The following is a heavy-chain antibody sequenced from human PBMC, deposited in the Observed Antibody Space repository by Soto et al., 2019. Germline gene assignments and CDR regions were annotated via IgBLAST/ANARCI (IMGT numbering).Heavy chain of an antibody. Sequence: GGSLRLSCAASGFTFSDRYIDWVRQAPGKGLEWVGRTKNKANSYTTEYAASVKGRFTISRDDSRNSVYLQMNSLKTDDTAVYYCTIEGAYPGPDFDYWGQGTLVTSPQ. D-gene: IGHD3-16*01. CDR2: TKNKANSYTT. J-gene: IGHJ4*02. CDR1: GFTFSDRY. V-gene: IGHV3-72*01. CDR3: TIEGAYPGPDFDY.